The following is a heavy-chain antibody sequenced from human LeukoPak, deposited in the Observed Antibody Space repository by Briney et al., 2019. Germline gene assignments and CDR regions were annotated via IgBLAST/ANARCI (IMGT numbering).Heavy chain of an antibody. V-gene: IGHV3-30*04. D-gene: IGHD1-1*01. CDR3: TTGGSYFLDY. Sequence: GGSLRLSCAASGFTFSSYAMRWVRQAPGKGLEWVAVISYDGSNKYYADSVKGRFTISRDNAKNTVYLQMNSLRAEDTAVYYCTTGGSYFLDYWGQGTLVTVSS. CDR2: ISYDGSNK. CDR1: GFTFSSYA. J-gene: IGHJ4*02.